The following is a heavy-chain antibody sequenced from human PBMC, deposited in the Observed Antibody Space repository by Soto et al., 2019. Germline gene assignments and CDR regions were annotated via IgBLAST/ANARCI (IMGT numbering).Heavy chain of an antibody. V-gene: IGHV3-33*01. D-gene: IGHD3-22*01. CDR2: IWYDGSNK. CDR3: ARDHWYSYDSKIGYFDY. CDR1: GFTFSSYG. Sequence: GGSLILSCAASGFTFSSYGMHWVRQAPGKGLEWVAVIWYDGSNKYYADSVKGRFTISRDNSKNTLYLQMNSLRAEDTAVYYCARDHWYSYDSKIGYFDYGGQGTLVTVSS. J-gene: IGHJ4*02.